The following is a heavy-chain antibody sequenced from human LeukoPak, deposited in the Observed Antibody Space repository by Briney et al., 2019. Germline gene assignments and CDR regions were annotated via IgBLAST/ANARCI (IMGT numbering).Heavy chain of an antibody. CDR3: AKDRYSTHNWFDP. V-gene: IGHV3-30*18. J-gene: IGHJ5*02. D-gene: IGHD5-12*01. CDR2: ISYDGSNK. Sequence: GGSLRLSCAASGFTFSSYGMHWVRQAPGKGLEWVAIISYDGSNKYYADSVKGRFTISRDNSKDTLYLQMNSLGTEDTAVYYCAKDRYSTHNWFDPWGQGTLVTVSS. CDR1: GFTFSSYG.